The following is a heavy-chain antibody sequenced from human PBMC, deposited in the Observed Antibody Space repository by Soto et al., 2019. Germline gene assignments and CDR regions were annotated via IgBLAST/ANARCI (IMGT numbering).Heavy chain of an antibody. Sequence: QVQLQESGPGLVKPSQTLSLTCTVSGGSISSGDYYWSWIRQPPGKGLEWIGYIYYSGSTYYNPSLKSRVTISGDTSKNQFPLKLSSVTAADTAVYYCARGGYSGYIPPWGALDYWGQGTLVTVSS. V-gene: IGHV4-30-4*01. D-gene: IGHD5-12*01. CDR2: IYYSGST. J-gene: IGHJ4*02. CDR3: ARGGYSGYIPPWGALDY. CDR1: GGSISSGDYY.